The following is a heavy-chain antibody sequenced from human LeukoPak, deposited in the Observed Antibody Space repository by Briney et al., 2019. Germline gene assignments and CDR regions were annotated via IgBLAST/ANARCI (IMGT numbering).Heavy chain of an antibody. V-gene: IGHV3-23*01. J-gene: IGHJ4*02. Sequence: PGGSLRLSCAASGFTFSYYGMSWVRQAPGKGLEWVSGITGSGGSTYYADSVKGRFTISRDNSKNTLYLQMNSLRAEDTAIYYCARDERLLSFLKWGQGTLVTVSS. D-gene: IGHD3-3*01. CDR1: GFTFSYYG. CDR3: ARDERLLSFLK. CDR2: ITGSGGST.